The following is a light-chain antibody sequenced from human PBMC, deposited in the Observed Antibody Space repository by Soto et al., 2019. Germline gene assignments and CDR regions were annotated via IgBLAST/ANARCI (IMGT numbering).Light chain of an antibody. Sequence: QSVLTQPPSVSGAPGQRVTISCTGSSSNIGAGYDVLWYQQLPGTAPKLLIYGNSNRPSGVPDRFSGSKSGTSASLAITGLQAEDEADYYCQSYDSSLSSAVFGTGTKLTVL. J-gene: IGLJ1*01. CDR3: QSYDSSLSSAV. V-gene: IGLV1-40*01. CDR1: SSNIGAGYD. CDR2: GNS.